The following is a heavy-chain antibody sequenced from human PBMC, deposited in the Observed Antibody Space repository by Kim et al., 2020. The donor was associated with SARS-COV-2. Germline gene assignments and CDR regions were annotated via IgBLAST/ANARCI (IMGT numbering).Heavy chain of an antibody. CDR2: INSDGSST. V-gene: IGHV3-74*01. J-gene: IGHJ3*02. D-gene: IGHD3-10*01. CDR1: GFTFSSYW. CDR3: VRDSGDGFDI. Sequence: GGSLRLSCAASGFTFSSYWMHWVRQGPGKGLVWVSRINSDGSSTKYADSVKGRFIISRDNAKNTLNLQINSLRADDTAVYYCVRDSGDGFDIWGQGTMVTVSS.